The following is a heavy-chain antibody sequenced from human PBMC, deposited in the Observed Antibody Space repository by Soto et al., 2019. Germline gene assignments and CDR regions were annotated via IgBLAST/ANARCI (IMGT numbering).Heavy chain of an antibody. CDR1: GFTFDDYG. CDR2: INWNGGST. J-gene: IGHJ4*02. V-gene: IGHV3-20*04. Sequence: GVSLRLSCAASGFTFDDYGMSWVRQAPGKGLERVSGINWNGGSTGYADSVKGRFTISRDNSKNTLYLQMNSLRADDTALYYCAKDLLAAGIHIPHSDCWGQGTLVTVSS. CDR3: AKDLLAAGIHIPHSDC. D-gene: IGHD2-15*01.